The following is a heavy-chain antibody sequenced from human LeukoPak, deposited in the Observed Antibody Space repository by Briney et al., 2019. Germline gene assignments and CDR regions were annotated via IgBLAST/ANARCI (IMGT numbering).Heavy chain of an antibody. CDR3: ARRSGAYYYGSGRVKCWFDP. D-gene: IGHD3-10*01. V-gene: IGHV4-34*01. CDR1: GGSFSGYY. CDR2: INHSGST. Sequence: SETLSLTCAVYGGSFSGYYWSWIRQPPGEGLEWIGEINHSGSTNYNPSLKSRVTISVDTSKNQFSLKLSSVTAADTAVYYCARRSGAYYYGSGRVKCWFDPWGQGTLVTVSS. J-gene: IGHJ5*02.